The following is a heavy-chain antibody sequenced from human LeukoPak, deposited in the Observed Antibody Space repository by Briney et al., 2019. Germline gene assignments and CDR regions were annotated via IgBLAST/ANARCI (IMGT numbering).Heavy chain of an antibody. CDR3: ARRITGLNGFDY. Sequence: SETLSLTCTVSGDSISSTSYYWGWIRQPPGKGLEWIGSIYYSGSTYYNPSLKSPVTISVDTSKNQCSLRPTAVTATDSAVYYCARRITGLNGFDYWGQGTLVTASS. J-gene: IGHJ4*02. CDR1: GDSISSTSYY. V-gene: IGHV4-39*01. CDR2: IYYSGST. D-gene: IGHD1-20*01.